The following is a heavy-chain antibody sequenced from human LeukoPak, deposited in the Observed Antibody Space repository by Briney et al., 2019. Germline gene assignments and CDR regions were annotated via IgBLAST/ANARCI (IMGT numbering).Heavy chain of an antibody. CDR1: GYTFTGYY. CDR2: INPNSGGT. Sequence: ASVKVSCKASGYTFTGYYMHWVRQAPGQGLEWMGRINPNSGGTNYAQKFKGRVTMTRDTSISTAYMELSRLRSDDTAVYYCARDLLGYCSSTSCNIDYWGQGTLVTVSS. D-gene: IGHD2-2*02. CDR3: ARDLLGYCSSTSCNIDY. J-gene: IGHJ4*02. V-gene: IGHV1-2*06.